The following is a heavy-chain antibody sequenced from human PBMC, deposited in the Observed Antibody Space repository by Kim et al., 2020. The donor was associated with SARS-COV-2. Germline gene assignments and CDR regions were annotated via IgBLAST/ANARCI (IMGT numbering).Heavy chain of an antibody. J-gene: IGHJ4*02. CDR1: GFTFSSYA. Sequence: GGSLRLSCAASGFTFSSYAMHWVRQAPGKGLEWVAVISYDGSNKYYADSVKGRFTISRDNSKNTLYLQMNSLRAEDTAVYYCARDQGGLDTAMGNFDYWGQGTLVTVSS. CDR2: ISYDGSNK. D-gene: IGHD5-18*01. CDR3: ARDQGGLDTAMGNFDY. V-gene: IGHV3-30-3*01.